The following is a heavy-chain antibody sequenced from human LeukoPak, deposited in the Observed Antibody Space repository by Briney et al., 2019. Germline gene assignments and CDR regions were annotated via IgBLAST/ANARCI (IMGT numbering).Heavy chain of an antibody. J-gene: IGHJ3*02. CDR2: IYYSGST. CDR1: GGSISSYY. D-gene: IGHD3-22*01. CDR3: ARDSSGYFRRRIDAFDI. V-gene: IGHV4-59*08. Sequence: PSETLSLTCTVSGGSISSYYWSWIRQPPGKGLEWIGYIYYSGSTNYNPSLKSRVTISVDTSKNQFSLKLSSVTAADTAVYYCARDSSGYFRRRIDAFDIWGQGTMVTVSS.